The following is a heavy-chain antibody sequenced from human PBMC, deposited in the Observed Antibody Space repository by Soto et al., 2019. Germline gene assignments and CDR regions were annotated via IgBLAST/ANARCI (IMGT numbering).Heavy chain of an antibody. Sequence: GESLKISCKASGYIIKNYWIGWVRQMPGQGLEWMGIIFPDDSDTRYSPSFQGHVTISVDKSISTAYVQWSSLKASDSAIYYCFRGGVTSRTFDYWGQGTLVTVPS. J-gene: IGHJ4*02. CDR3: FRGGVTSRTFDY. D-gene: IGHD3-16*01. CDR1: GYIIKNYW. V-gene: IGHV5-51*01. CDR2: IFPDDSDT.